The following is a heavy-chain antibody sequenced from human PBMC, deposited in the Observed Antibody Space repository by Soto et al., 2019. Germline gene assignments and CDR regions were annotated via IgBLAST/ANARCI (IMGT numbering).Heavy chain of an antibody. V-gene: IGHV4-59*01. CDR1: GGSISSYY. D-gene: IGHD3-10*01. CDR2: IYDSGST. Sequence: SETLSLTCTVSGGSISSYYWSWIRQPPGKGLEWIGYIYDSGSTNYNPSLKSRVTMSIDTSKNQFSLKVTSVTAADTAVYYCARGHGSLGLKFDYWGQGTLVTVSS. CDR3: ARGHGSLGLKFDY. J-gene: IGHJ4*02.